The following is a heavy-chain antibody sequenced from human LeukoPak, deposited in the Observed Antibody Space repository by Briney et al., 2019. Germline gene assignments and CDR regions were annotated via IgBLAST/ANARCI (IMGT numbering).Heavy chain of an antibody. Sequence: GGSLRLSCAASGFTFSSFGMHWVRQAPGKGLEWVTFISYDGSNKYYADSVKGRFTISRDNSKNTMYPQMNSLRAEDTAVYYCARTSGTYPINDVDYWGQGTLVTVSS. D-gene: IGHD3-10*01. J-gene: IGHJ4*02. V-gene: IGHV3-30*03. CDR1: GFTFSSFG. CDR2: ISYDGSNK. CDR3: ARTSGTYPINDVDY.